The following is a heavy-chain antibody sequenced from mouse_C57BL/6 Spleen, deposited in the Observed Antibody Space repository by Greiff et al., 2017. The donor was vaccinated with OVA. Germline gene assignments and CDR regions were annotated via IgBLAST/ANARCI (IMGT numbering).Heavy chain of an antibody. V-gene: IGHV5-4*03. J-gene: IGHJ4*01. CDR2: ISDGGSYT. CDR1: GFTFSSYA. CDR3: ARVLYYSSISMDY. Sequence: EVKLMESGGGLVKPGGSLKLSCAASGFTFSSYAMSWVRQTPEKRLEWVATISDGGSYTYYPDNVKGRFTISRDNAKNNLYLQMSHLKSEDTAMYYCARVLYYSSISMDYWGQGTSVTVSS. D-gene: IGHD1-1*02.